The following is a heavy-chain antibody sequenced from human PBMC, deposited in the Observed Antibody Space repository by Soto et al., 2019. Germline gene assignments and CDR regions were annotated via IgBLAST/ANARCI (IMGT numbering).Heavy chain of an antibody. CDR1: GFTFSSYG. Sequence: GGSLRLSCAASGFTFSSYGMHWVRQAPGKGLEWVAVISYDGSNKYYADSVKGRFTISRDNSKNTLYLQMNSLRAEDTAVYYCAKLCGGSSSDYRGQGTLVTVSS. CDR2: ISYDGSNK. J-gene: IGHJ4*02. V-gene: IGHV3-30*18. CDR3: AKLCGGSSSDY. D-gene: IGHD6-6*01.